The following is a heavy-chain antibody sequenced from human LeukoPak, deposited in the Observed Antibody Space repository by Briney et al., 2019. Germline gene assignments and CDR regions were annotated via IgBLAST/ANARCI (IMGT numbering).Heavy chain of an antibody. CDR1: GFTFTTYW. V-gene: IGHV3-74*01. CDR2: IHSDGSTT. CDR3: AKDSGYSYGHPEY. Sequence: AGGSLRLSCAASGFTFTTYWMHWVRQVPGKGLVWVSVIHSDGSTTAYADSVKGRFSISRDNAKNTVHLEMNSLRDEDTAVYYCAKDSGYSYGHPEYWGQGTLVTVSS. J-gene: IGHJ4*02. D-gene: IGHD5-18*01.